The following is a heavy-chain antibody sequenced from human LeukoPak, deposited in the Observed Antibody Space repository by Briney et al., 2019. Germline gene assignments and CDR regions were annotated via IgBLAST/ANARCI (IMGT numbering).Heavy chain of an antibody. D-gene: IGHD6-19*01. Sequence: SVKVSCKASGGTFSSYAISWVRQAPGQGLEWMGRIIPILGIANYAQKFQGRVTITADKSTSTAYMELSSLRSEDTAVYYCARGWYSSCWYFYYWGQGTLVTVSS. V-gene: IGHV1-69*04. CDR3: ARGWYSSCWYFYY. CDR2: IIPILGIA. J-gene: IGHJ4*02. CDR1: GGTFSSYA.